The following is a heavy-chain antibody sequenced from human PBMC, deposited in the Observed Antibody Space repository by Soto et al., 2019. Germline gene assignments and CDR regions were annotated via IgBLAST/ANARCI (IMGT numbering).Heavy chain of an antibody. CDR1: GYSISSGYY. CDR2: IYHSGST. CDR3: AREGVVVPRGGYNWFDP. D-gene: IGHD2-2*01. J-gene: IGHJ5*02. Sequence: TSETLSLTCAVSGYSISSGYYWGCIRQPPGKGLEWIGSIYHSGSTYYNPSLKSRVTISVDTSKNQFSLKLSSVTAADTAVYYCAREGVVVPRGGYNWFDPWGQGTLVTVSS. V-gene: IGHV4-38-2*02.